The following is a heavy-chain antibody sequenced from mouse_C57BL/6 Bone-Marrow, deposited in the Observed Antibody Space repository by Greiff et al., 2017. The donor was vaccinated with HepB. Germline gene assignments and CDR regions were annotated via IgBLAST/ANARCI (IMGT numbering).Heavy chain of an antibody. CDR2: ISYDGSN. CDR3: ARDDYYGSSHYFDY. V-gene: IGHV3-6*01. Sequence: EVHLVESGPGLVKPSQSLSLTCSVTGYSITSGYYWNWIRQFPGNKLEWMGYISYDGSNNYNPSLKNRISITRDTSKNQFFLKLNSVTTEDTATYYCARDDYYGSSHYFDYWGQGTTLTVSS. J-gene: IGHJ2*01. D-gene: IGHD1-1*01. CDR1: GYSITSGYY.